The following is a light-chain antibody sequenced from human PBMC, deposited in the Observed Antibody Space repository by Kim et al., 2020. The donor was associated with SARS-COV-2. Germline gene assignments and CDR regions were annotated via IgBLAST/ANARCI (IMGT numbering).Light chain of an antibody. CDR2: GAS. J-gene: IGKJ1*01. CDR3: QQYNNWPQWT. V-gene: IGKV3-15*01. CDR1: QSVSSN. Sequence: YPGERATLSCRDSQSVSSNLAWYQQKPGQAPRLLIHGASTRAIGIPARFSGSGSGTEFTLIISSLQSEDFALYYCQQYNNWPQWTFGQGTKVDIK.